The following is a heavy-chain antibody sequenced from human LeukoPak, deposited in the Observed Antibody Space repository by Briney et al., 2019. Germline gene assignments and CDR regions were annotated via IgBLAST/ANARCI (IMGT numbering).Heavy chain of an antibody. D-gene: IGHD6-13*01. J-gene: IGHJ3*01. V-gene: IGHV3-11*01. CDR2: VSNSGSSI. CDR1: GFTFSDEY. Sequence: GGSLRLSCEASGFTFSDEYMSWIRQAPGEGLEWISCVSNSGSSIYYADSVKGRFSISRDNVKNSLYLQMNSLRVEDTAVYYCARDGAYSASNFWGQGTMVAVSS. CDR3: ARDGAYSASNF.